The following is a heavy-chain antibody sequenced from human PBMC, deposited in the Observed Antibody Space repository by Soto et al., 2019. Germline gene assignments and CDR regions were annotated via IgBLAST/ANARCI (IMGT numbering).Heavy chain of an antibody. V-gene: IGHV1-18*01. CDR3: AREMWTRTGPQNFFDY. Sequence: QVQLVQSEGEVRQPGASVKVSCRASGYTFTSSGIIWVRQAPGQGLEWMGYISPSSGVTRYAQNLQGRVTLTTDTSTTTAYMELRSLSSDDTAVYYCAREMWTRTGPQNFFDYWGLGALVTVSS. J-gene: IGHJ4*02. CDR1: GYTFTSSG. D-gene: IGHD2-21*01. CDR2: ISPSSGVT.